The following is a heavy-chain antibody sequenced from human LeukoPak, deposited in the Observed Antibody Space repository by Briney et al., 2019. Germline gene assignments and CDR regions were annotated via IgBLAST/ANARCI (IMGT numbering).Heavy chain of an antibody. CDR1: GFTLSSYS. J-gene: IGHJ5*02. V-gene: IGHV3-48*04. CDR3: ARDLHDLGPFDP. Sequence: GGSLRLSCAASGFTLSSYSMNWVRQAPGKGLEWDSYISSSSSTIYYADSVKGRFTISRDNAKNSLYLQMNSLRAEDTAAYYSARDLHDLGPFDPWGQGTLVTVSS. CDR2: ISSSSSTI. D-gene: IGHD3-3*01.